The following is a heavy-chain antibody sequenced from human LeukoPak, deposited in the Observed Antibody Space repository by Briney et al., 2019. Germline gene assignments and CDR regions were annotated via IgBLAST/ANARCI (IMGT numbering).Heavy chain of an antibody. J-gene: IGHJ4*02. CDR3: ARDPTYYDFWSPFDY. V-gene: IGHV3-30*02. Sequence: GGSLRLSCVTSGLTFTNHGFHWLRQAADKGLEWVAFVRNDGFDTYHSNSVKGRFSISRDDSKNTVYLQMNSLRAEDTAVYYCARDPTYYDFWSPFDYWGQGTLVTVSS. D-gene: IGHD3-3*01. CDR2: VRNDGFDT. CDR1: GLTFTNHG.